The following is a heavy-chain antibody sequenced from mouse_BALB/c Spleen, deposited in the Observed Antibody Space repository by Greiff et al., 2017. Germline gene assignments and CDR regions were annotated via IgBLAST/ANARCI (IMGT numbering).Heavy chain of an antibody. V-gene: IGHV1-5*01. D-gene: IGHD1-1*01. CDR3: APLDYYGSSPMDY. CDR1: GYTFTSYW. J-gene: IGHJ4*01. CDR2: IYPGNSDT. Sequence: VQLQQSGTVLARPGASVKMSCKASGYTFTSYWMHWVKQRPGQGLEWIGAIYPGNSDTSYNQKFKGKAKLTAVTSTSTAYMELSSLTNEDSAVYYCAPLDYYGSSPMDYWGQGTSVTVSS.